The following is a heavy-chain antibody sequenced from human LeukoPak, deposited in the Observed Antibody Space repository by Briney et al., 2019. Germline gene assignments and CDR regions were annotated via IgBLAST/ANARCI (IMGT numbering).Heavy chain of an antibody. D-gene: IGHD6-19*01. CDR1: GFTFTTYA. CDR2: ISGNGRNT. Sequence: GGSLRLSCAASGFTFTTYAMFWVRQAPGKGLEYVSGISGNGRNTYYGNSVQGRFTISRDNSKNTLYLQMGSLRAEDMAIYYCARVSSSGWYAFDFWGQGTVVTVSS. J-gene: IGHJ3*01. CDR3: ARVSSSGWYAFDF. V-gene: IGHV3-64*01.